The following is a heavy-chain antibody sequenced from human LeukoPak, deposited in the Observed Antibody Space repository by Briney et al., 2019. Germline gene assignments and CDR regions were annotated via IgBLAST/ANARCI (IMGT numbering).Heavy chain of an antibody. Sequence: GGSLRLSCAASGFTFSSYAMSWVRQAPGRGLEWVSSITGSAGSTSYADSVKGRFTISRDNSKNTLYLQMNSLRAEDTAVYYCARDLNAGKGYSYGNYYYYGMDVWGQGTTVTVSS. CDR1: GFTFSSYA. J-gene: IGHJ6*02. CDR3: ARDLNAGKGYSYGNYYYYGMDV. D-gene: IGHD5-18*01. CDR2: ITGSAGST. V-gene: IGHV3-23*01.